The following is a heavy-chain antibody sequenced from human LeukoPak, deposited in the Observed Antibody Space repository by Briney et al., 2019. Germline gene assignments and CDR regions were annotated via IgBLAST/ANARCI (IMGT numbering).Heavy chain of an antibody. CDR1: GRSISSYY. D-gene: IGHD3-22*01. V-gene: IGHV4-59*01. Sequence: SSETLSLTCTVSGRSISSYYWSWIRQPPGKGLEWIGYVYYSGSTNYNPSLKSRVTISVDTSKNQFSLKLSSVTAADTAVYYCASTYDSSGYYYYYGMDVWGQGTTVTVSS. CDR2: VYYSGST. J-gene: IGHJ6*02. CDR3: ASTYDSSGYYYYYGMDV.